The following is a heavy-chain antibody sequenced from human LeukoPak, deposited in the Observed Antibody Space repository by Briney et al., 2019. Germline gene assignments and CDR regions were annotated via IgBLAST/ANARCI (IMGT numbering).Heavy chain of an antibody. D-gene: IGHD2-21*02. CDR3: TTLPVVVTAIDHTPDAFDI. V-gene: IGHV3-15*01. Sequence: GGSLRLSCAASGFTFSNAWMSWVRQAPGKGLEWVGRIKSKTDGGTTDYAAPVKGRFTISRDDSKNTLYLQMNSLKTEDTAVYYCTTLPVVVTAIDHTPDAFDIWGQGTMVTVSS. J-gene: IGHJ3*02. CDR2: IKSKTDGGTT. CDR1: GFTFSNAW.